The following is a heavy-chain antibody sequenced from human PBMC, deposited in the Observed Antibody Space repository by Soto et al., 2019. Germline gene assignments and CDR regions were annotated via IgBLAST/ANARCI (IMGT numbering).Heavy chain of an antibody. V-gene: IGHV4-59*01. CDR2: VYHSWST. CDR3: ARFGTSPNGNWFDP. Sequence: QVQLQESGPGLVKPSEILSLTCTVSGGSISSDYWNWIRQPPGKGLEWIGYVYHSWSTKYNPSLKSRVNISVDPSKNQLSLKLSSVTAADPAVYYCARFGTSPNGNWFDPWGQGTLVTVSS. CDR1: GGSISSDY. J-gene: IGHJ5*02. D-gene: IGHD3-10*01.